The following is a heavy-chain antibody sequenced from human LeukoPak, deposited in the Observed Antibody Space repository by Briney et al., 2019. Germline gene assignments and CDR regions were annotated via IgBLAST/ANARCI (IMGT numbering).Heavy chain of an antibody. CDR1: GFTFSSYA. J-gene: IGHJ4*02. Sequence: GGSLRLSCAASGFTFSSYAISWVRQAPGKGLEWLSAISGSGGSTYYADSVKGRFTISRDNSKSTVYLQMNSLRAEDTAVYYCAKDPSSGRLKYFDYWGQGTLVTVSS. D-gene: IGHD6-19*01. CDR3: AKDPSSGRLKYFDY. V-gene: IGHV3-23*01. CDR2: ISGSGGST.